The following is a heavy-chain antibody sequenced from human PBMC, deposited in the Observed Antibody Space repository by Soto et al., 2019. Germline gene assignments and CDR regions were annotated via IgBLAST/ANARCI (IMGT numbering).Heavy chain of an antibody. Sequence: PGGSLRLSCAASGFTFSSYGMHWVRQTPGKGLEWVAVISYDGSNKYYADSVKGRFTISRDNSKNTLYLQMNSLGAEDTAVYYCAKVGCSSTSCYEPSMYYFDYWGQGTLVTVSS. CDR3: AKVGCSSTSCYEPSMYYFDY. D-gene: IGHD2-2*01. J-gene: IGHJ4*02. CDR1: GFTFSSYG. V-gene: IGHV3-30*18. CDR2: ISYDGSNK.